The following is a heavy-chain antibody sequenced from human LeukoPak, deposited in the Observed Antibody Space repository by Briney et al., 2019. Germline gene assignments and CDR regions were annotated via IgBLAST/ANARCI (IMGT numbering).Heavy chain of an antibody. CDR1: GYTFTSYA. V-gene: IGHV1-3*01. Sequence: ASVKVTCKASGYTFTSYALHWLRQPPGQRLEWMGWINAGNGNTKYSPKFQGRVTITRDTSASTDYMELSSLRAEDTAVYYCARDRAIAAAEGNALDIWGQGTIVTVS. CDR2: INAGNGNT. J-gene: IGHJ3*02. D-gene: IGHD6-13*01. CDR3: ARDRAIAAAEGNALDI.